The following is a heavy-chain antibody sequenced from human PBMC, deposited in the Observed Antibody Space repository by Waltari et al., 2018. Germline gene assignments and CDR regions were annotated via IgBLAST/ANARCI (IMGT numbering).Heavy chain of an antibody. CDR2: ISAYNGNT. CDR3: ARGCAVLAAAGIACWFDP. J-gene: IGHJ5*02. V-gene: IGHV1-18*01. CDR1: GYTFTSYV. Sequence: QVQLVQSGAEVKKPGASVKVSCKASGYTFTSYVISWVRQAPGQWLEWMGWISAYNGNTNYAKKLQGRVTMTTDTSTSTAYMELRSLSSDDTAVDYCARGCAVLAAAGIACWFDPWGQGTLVTVSS. D-gene: IGHD6-13*01.